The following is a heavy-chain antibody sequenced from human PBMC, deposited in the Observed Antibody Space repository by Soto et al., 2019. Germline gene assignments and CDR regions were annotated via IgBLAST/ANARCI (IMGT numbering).Heavy chain of an antibody. J-gene: IGHJ6*02. CDR1: GFTFSSYS. CDR3: AVPSYYYDSSGYLVPPDGMDV. D-gene: IGHD3-22*01. Sequence: GGSLRLSCVASGFTFSSYSMNWVRQAPGKGLEWVSYISSSSSTIYYADSVKGRFTISRDNAKNSLYLQMNSLRAEDTAVYYCAVPSYYYDSSGYLVPPDGMDVWGQGTTVTVSS. CDR2: ISSSSSTI. V-gene: IGHV3-48*01.